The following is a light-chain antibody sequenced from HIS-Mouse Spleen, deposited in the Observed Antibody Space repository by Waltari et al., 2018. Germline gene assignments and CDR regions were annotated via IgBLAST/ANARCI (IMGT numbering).Light chain of an antibody. CDR2: GAS. V-gene: IGKV3-15*01. CDR3: QQYNNWPQT. Sequence: EIVMTQSPATLSVSPGERATLSCRASRSVSSNLAWYQQKPGQAPSRLIYGASTRATGIPARFSGSGSGTEFTLTISSMQSEDFAVYYCQQYNNWPQTFGGGTKVEIK. CDR1: RSVSSN. J-gene: IGKJ4*01.